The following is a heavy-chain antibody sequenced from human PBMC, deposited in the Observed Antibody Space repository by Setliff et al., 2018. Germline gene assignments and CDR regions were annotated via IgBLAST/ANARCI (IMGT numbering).Heavy chain of an antibody. V-gene: IGHV1-3*03. J-gene: IGHJ4*02. CDR1: GYTFTSYA. CDR3: ARSGGSNWQTKLDY. CDR2: INAGNGNT. Sequence: GASVKVSCKASGYTFTSYAIHWVRQAPGQRLEWMGWINAGNGNTKYSQEFQDRVNITRDTSASIAFRELSSLRSEDMAVYYCARSGGSNWQTKLDYWGQGTLVTVSS. D-gene: IGHD2-15*01.